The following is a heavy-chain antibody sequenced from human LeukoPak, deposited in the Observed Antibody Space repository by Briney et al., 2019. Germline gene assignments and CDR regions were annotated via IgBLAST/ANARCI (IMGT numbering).Heavy chain of an antibody. CDR3: ARGEHIVVVTATKNYYYYYGMDV. D-gene: IGHD2-21*02. CDR1: GFTFSSYS. CDR2: IYYSGST. J-gene: IGHJ6*02. V-gene: IGHV4-31*02. Sequence: LRLSCAASGFTFSSYSMNWVRQHPGKGLEWIGYIYYSGSTYYNPSLKSRVTISVDTSKNQFSLKLSSVTAADTAVYYCARGEHIVVVTATKNYYYYYGMDVWGQGTTVTVSS.